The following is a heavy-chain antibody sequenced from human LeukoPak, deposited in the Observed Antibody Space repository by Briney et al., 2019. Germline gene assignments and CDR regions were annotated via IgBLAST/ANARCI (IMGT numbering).Heavy chain of an antibody. CDR2: ISGSGGST. CDR1: GFTFSSYG. CDR3: AKDDAWLQYGN. Sequence: GGTLRHSCAASGFTFSSYGMSWVRQAPGKGLEWVSAISGSGGSTYYADSVKGRFTISRDNSKGTVYLQMNSLRPEDTAVYYCAKDDAWLQYGNWGRGTLVTVSS. V-gene: IGHV3-23*01. D-gene: IGHD5-24*01. J-gene: IGHJ4*02.